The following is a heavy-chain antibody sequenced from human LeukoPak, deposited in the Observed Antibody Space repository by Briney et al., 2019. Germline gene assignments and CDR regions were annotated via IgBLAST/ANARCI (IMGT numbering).Heavy chain of an antibody. Sequence: SETLSLTCAVYGGSFSGYYWSWIRQPPGKGPEWIGEINHSGSTNYNPSLKSRVTISVDTSKNQFSLKLSSVTAADTAVYYCARTKGGYRSPHFDYWGQGTLVTVSS. D-gene: IGHD5-12*01. CDR1: GGSFSGYY. CDR3: ARTKGGYRSPHFDY. J-gene: IGHJ4*02. V-gene: IGHV4-34*01. CDR2: INHSGST.